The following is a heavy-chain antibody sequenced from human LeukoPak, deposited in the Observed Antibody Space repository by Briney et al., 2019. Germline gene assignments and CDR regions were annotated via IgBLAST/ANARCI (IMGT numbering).Heavy chain of an antibody. CDR1: GGSFSGYY. CDR2: INHSGST. D-gene: IGHD3-10*01. V-gene: IGHV4-34*01. J-gene: IGHJ4*02. Sequence: SETLSLTCAVYGGSFSGYYWSWIRQPPGKGLEWNGEINHSGSTNYNPSLKSRVTISVDTSKNQFSLKLSSVTAADTAVYYCASPMVRGVITDKFDYWGQGTLVTVSS. CDR3: ASPMVRGVITDKFDY.